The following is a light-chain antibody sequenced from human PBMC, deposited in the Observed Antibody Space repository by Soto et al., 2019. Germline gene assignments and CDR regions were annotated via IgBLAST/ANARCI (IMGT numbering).Light chain of an antibody. V-gene: IGKV3-20*01. CDR2: GAS. J-gene: IGKJ1*01. CDR1: QSVSSTY. Sequence: EVVLTQSPGTLSLSPGERATLSCRASQSVSSTYLAWYQQKPGQAPRLLLYGASTRATDIPDRISSSGSGTDFTLTISRLEPEDFAVYYCQHYGSTPWSFGQGTKVEIK. CDR3: QHYGSTPWS.